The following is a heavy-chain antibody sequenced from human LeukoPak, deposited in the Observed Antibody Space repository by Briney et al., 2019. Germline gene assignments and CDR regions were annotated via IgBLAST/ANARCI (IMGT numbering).Heavy chain of an antibody. D-gene: IGHD5-24*01. V-gene: IGHV3-30*18. CDR1: GFTFSSYG. J-gene: IGHJ4*02. CDR3: AKVPSKMTTRTFDS. Sequence: GGSLRLSCAASGFTFSSYGMHWVRQAPGKGLEWVAAISYDGSNKYYADSVKGRFTISRDNSKNTLYLQMNSLRAEDTAVYYCAKVPSKMTTRTFDSWGRGTLVTVSS. CDR2: ISYDGSNK.